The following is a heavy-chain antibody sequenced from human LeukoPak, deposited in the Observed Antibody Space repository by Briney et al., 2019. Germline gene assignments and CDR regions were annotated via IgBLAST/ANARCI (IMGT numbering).Heavy chain of an antibody. J-gene: IGHJ4*02. CDR3: ASRKLGNDY. CDR2: ISDGGGS. Sequence: SETLSLTCTVSGGSIRNYYWTWIRQPPGKGLEWIGYISDGGGSNYNPSLKSRVTISADTSQNQFSLKLSSVTAADTAVYYCASRKLGNDYWGQGTLVTVSS. CDR1: GGSIRNYY. D-gene: IGHD7-27*01. V-gene: IGHV4-59*01.